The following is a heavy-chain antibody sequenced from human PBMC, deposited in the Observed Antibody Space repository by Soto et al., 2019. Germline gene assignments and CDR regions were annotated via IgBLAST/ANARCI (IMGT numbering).Heavy chain of an antibody. V-gene: IGHV4-34*01. J-gene: IGHJ5*02. CDR1: GGSFSGYY. Sequence: SETLSLTCAVYGGSFSGYYWSWVRQPPGKGLEWIGEIYQTGSINYNPSLRSRVTISVDKSKNQLSLKVDSVTAADTAFYYCVRGNDNYDFWNNWSLDPWGQGTLVTVSS. D-gene: IGHD3-3*01. CDR2: IYQTGSI. CDR3: VRGNDNYDFWNNWSLDP.